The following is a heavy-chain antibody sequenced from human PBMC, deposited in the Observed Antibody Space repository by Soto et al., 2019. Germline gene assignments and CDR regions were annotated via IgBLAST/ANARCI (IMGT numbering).Heavy chain of an antibody. D-gene: IGHD1-26*01. Sequence: SQTLSLTCAISGDSVSSISATWNWIRQSPSRGLEWMGRTYYWSKWYNDCAVSVKSRITINPDTSKNQFSLQLNSVTPEDTAVYYCARAISGSFSPWGQGTLVTVSS. V-gene: IGHV6-1*01. CDR3: ARAISGSFSP. J-gene: IGHJ5*02. CDR1: GDSVSSISAT. CDR2: TYYWSKWYN.